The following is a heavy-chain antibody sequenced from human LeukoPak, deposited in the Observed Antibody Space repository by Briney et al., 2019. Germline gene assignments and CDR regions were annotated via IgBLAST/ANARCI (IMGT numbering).Heavy chain of an antibody. CDR1: GFTVSSNY. CDR3: ARDQSGSWLYYFDY. Sequence: PGGSLRLSCAASGFTVSSNYMSWVRQAPGKGLEWVAFIRFDGSNKYYADSVKGRFTLSRDNSKSTLYLQMNSLRAEDTAVYYCARDQSGSWLYYFDYWGQGTLVTVSS. J-gene: IGHJ4*02. CDR2: IRFDGSNK. D-gene: IGHD6-13*01. V-gene: IGHV3-30*02.